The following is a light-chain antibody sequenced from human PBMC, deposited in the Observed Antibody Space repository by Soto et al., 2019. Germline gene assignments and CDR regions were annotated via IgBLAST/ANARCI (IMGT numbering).Light chain of an antibody. CDR2: EVT. V-gene: IGLV2-18*01. J-gene: IGLJ2*01. CDR1: SRDVGNYDR. CDR3: SLYTSSSTLV. Sequence: QSVLTQPPSVSGSPGQSVTISCTGTSRDVGNYDRVPWYQQPPGTAPKLMIYEVTNRPSGVPDRFSGSKSGNTASLTISGLQAEDESDYYCSLYTSSSTLVFGGGTKVTVL.